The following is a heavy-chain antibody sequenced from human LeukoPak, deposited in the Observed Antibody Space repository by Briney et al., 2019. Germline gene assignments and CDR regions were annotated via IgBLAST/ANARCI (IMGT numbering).Heavy chain of an antibody. V-gene: IGHV3-23*01. J-gene: IGHJ3*02. D-gene: IGHD3-9*01. CDR2: ISGSGGST. Sequence: GGSLRLSCAASGFTFSSYAMSWVRQAPGKGLEWVSAISGSGGSTYYADSVKGRFTISRDNSKNTLYLQMNSLRAEDTAVYYCATVNVLRYFDWSPDAFDIWGQGTMVTVSS. CDR3: ATVNVLRYFDWSPDAFDI. CDR1: GFTFSSYA.